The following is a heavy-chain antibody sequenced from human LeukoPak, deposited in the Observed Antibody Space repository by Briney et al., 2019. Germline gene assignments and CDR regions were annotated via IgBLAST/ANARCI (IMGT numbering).Heavy chain of an antibody. V-gene: IGHV4-59*12. CDR3: ARSIAAAGTGVYYYGMDV. CDR1: GGSISSYY. CDR2: IYYSGST. D-gene: IGHD6-13*01. Sequence: SETLSLTCTVSGGSISSYYWSWIRQPPGKGLEWIGYIYYSGSTNYNPSLKSRVTISVDTSKNQFSLKLSSVTAADTAVYYCARSIAAAGTGVYYYGMDVWGQGTTVTVSS. J-gene: IGHJ6*02.